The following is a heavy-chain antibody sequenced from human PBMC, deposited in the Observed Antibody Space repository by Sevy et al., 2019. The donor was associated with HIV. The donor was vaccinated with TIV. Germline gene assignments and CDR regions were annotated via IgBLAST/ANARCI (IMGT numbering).Heavy chain of an antibody. V-gene: IGHV3-15*01. D-gene: IGHD2-2*01. CDR1: GLSFTSAW. J-gene: IGHJ6*02. CDR2: IKSKTDGERT. CDR3: TTTLSTAHYMVV. Sequence: EGSLRLSCAASGLSFTSAWMSWVRQAPGKGLEWVGRIKSKTDGERTDYPAPVRGRFTISRDDSNNTLYLQMNSLETEDTAVYYCTTTLSTAHYMVVWGQGTTVTVSS.